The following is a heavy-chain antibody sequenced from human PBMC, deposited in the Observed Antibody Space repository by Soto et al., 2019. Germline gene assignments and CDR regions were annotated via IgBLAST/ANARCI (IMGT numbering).Heavy chain of an antibody. V-gene: IGHV3-7*01. Sequence: EVQLVESGGGLVQPGGSLRLSCAASGFTFTTYYMNWVRQAPGKGLEWVANIKQDGSEKYYVDSVKGRFTISRDNGKNSLYLQMDSLRAEDTAVYYCARDQGYCSGGTCYTVLDYWCQGILVTVSS. CDR1: GFTFTTYY. J-gene: IGHJ4*02. CDR3: ARDQGYCSGGTCYTVLDY. D-gene: IGHD2-15*01. CDR2: IKQDGSEK.